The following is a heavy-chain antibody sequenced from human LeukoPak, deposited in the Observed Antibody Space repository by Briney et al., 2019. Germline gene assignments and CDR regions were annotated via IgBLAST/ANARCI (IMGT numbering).Heavy chain of an antibody. J-gene: IGHJ3*02. CDR1: GGSISSGDYY. CDR3: ARDYGGNGAFDI. V-gene: IGHV4-30-4*01. Sequence: SETLSLTCTVSGGSISSGDYYWSWIRQPPGKGLEWIGYIYYSGSTYHNPSLKSRVTISVDTSKNQFSLKLSSVTAADTAVYYCARDYGGNGAFDIWGQGTMVTVSS. CDR2: IYYSGST. D-gene: IGHD4-23*01.